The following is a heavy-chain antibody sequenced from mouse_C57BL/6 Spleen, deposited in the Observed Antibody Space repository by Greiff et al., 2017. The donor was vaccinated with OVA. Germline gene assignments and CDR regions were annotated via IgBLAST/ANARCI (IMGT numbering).Heavy chain of an antibody. CDR2: IDPSDSYT. Sequence: QVQLQQSGAELVRPGTSVKLSCKASGYTFTSYWMHWVKQRPGQGLEWIGVIDPSDSYTNYNQKFKGKATLTVDTSSSTAYMQLSSLTSEDSAVYYCARRIYYGNYEDAMDYWGQGTSVTVSS. V-gene: IGHV1-59*01. CDR1: GYTFTSYW. CDR3: ARRIYYGNYEDAMDY. J-gene: IGHJ4*01. D-gene: IGHD2-1*01.